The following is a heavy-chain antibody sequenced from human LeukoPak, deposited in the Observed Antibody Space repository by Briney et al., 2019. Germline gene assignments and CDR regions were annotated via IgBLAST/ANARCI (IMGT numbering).Heavy chain of an antibody. V-gene: IGHV4-39*07. CDR1: GGSMSNIYY. CDR2: IFYSGIT. CDR3: ARKAAAAGGFDY. D-gene: IGHD6-13*01. J-gene: IGHJ4*02. Sequence: SETLSLTCNVSGGSMSNIYYWGWIRQPPGKGLEWIGNIFYSGITYYNPSLRSRVTIAIDTSKSQFSLKLTSVTAADTAVYYCARKAAAAGGFDYWGQGTLVTVSS.